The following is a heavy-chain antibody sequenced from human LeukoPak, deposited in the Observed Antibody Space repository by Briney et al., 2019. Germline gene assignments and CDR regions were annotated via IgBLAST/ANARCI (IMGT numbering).Heavy chain of an antibody. D-gene: IGHD2-21*02. Sequence: QPGGSLRLSCAASGFTFSNYWMSWVRQAPGKGPEWVASIKEDGSDKYYVDSVKGRFTISRDSAKNSLFLQMNSLRAEDTAVYYCARDQWRLFDYWGQGTLVTVSS. J-gene: IGHJ4*02. CDR3: ARDQWRLFDY. CDR1: GFTFSNYW. V-gene: IGHV3-7*04. CDR2: IKEDGSDK.